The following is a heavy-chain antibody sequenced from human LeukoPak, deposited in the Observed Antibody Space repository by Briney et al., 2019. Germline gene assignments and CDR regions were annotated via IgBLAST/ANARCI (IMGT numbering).Heavy chain of an antibody. CDR2: IYYSGST. CDR1: GGSIRSYY. J-gene: IGHJ4*02. D-gene: IGHD3-3*01. CDR3: ARVGSGWSGYFDF. V-gene: IGHV4-59*01. Sequence: SETLSLTCTVSGGSIRSYYWSWVRQPPGKGLEWIGYIYYSGSTTYNPSLDSRVTISVDTSKSQFSLKLNSVTAADPAVYYCARVGSGWSGYFDFWGQGALVTVSS.